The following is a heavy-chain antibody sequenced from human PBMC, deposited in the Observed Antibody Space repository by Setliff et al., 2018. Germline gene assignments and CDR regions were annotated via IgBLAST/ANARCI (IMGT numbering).Heavy chain of an antibody. CDR2: INHRGTT. CDR1: GGSFSGYY. Sequence: SETLSLTCAVYGGSFSGYYWNWIRQAPGKGLEWIGEINHRGTTSYTPSLKGRVTISVDKSKSQLSLKLTSVTVADTAVYYCARGLHSGTYWGTRPLGLDYWGQGSLVTVS. V-gene: IGHV4-34*01. CDR3: ARGLHSGTYWGTRPLGLDY. D-gene: IGHD1-26*01. J-gene: IGHJ4*02.